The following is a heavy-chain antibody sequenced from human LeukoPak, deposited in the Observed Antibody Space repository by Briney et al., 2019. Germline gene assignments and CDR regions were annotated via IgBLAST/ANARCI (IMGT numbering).Heavy chain of an antibody. Sequence: ETLSLTCTVSGGSISSSSYYWGWIRQPPGKGLVWVSRINSDGSSTTYADSVKGRFTISRDNAKNTLYLQMNSLRADDTAVYYCTRAGHNWEHDYWGQGTLVTVSS. CDR1: GGSISSSSYY. CDR3: TRAGHNWEHDY. J-gene: IGHJ4*02. V-gene: IGHV3-74*01. D-gene: IGHD5-24*01. CDR2: INSDGSST.